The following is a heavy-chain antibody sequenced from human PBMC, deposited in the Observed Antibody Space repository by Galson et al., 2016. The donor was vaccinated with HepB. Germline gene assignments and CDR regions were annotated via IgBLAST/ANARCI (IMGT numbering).Heavy chain of an antibody. J-gene: IGHJ4*02. CDR1: AYTFSNYY. CDR3: AIQRGHTYGLEY. D-gene: IGHD5-18*01. CDR2: VNDIGGNT. V-gene: IGHV1-46*01. Sequence: SVKVSCKASAYTFSNYYINCLRQAPGQGLEWMGVVNDIGGNTHYAQKLQGRLSMTSDPSTSTVDMELSSLRSEDTAVYYCAIQRGHTYGLEYWGQGTLLTVSP.